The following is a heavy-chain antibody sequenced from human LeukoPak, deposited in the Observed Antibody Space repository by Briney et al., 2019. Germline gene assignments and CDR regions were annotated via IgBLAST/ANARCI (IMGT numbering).Heavy chain of an antibody. J-gene: IGHJ4*02. Sequence: GASVKVSCKVSGYTLTELSMHWVRQAPGKGLEWMGGFDPEDGETTYAQKFQGRVTMTEDTSTDTAYMELSSLRSEDTAVYYCATTHPTRQWLGVFDYWGQGTLVTVSS. CDR1: GYTLTELS. CDR3: ATTHPTRQWLGVFDY. CDR2: FDPEDGET. D-gene: IGHD6-19*01. V-gene: IGHV1-24*01.